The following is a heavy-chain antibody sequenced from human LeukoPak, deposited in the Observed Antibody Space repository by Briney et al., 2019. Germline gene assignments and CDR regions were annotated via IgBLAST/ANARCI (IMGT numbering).Heavy chain of an antibody. CDR2: IHYDGSNK. D-gene: IGHD5-24*01. V-gene: IGHV3-30*02. Sequence: GGSLRLSCAASGFTFSSYGMHWVCQAPGKGLEWVAFIHYDGSNKYYADSVKGRFTISRDNSKNTLYLQMNSLIAEDTAVYYCAKSGYNRFDYWGQGTRVTVSS. CDR1: GFTFSSYG. J-gene: IGHJ4*02. CDR3: AKSGYNRFDY.